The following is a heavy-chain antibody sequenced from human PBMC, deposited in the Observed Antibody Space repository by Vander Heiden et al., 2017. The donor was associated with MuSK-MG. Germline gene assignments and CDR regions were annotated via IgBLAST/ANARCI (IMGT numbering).Heavy chain of an antibody. Sequence: EVQLVESGGGLVKPGGSLRLSCAASGFTFSSYSMNWVRQAPGKGLAGVSSISSSSSYIYYAESGKGRFTISRDNAKNSLYLQMNSLRAEDTAVYYCERERAVADYYYYGMDVWGQGTTVTVSS. V-gene: IGHV3-21*01. CDR2: ISSSSSYI. CDR1: GFTFSSYS. J-gene: IGHJ6*02. D-gene: IGHD6-19*01. CDR3: ERERAVADYYYYGMDV.